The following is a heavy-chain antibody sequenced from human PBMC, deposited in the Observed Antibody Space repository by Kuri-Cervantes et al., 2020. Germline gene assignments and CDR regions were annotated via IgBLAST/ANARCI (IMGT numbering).Heavy chain of an antibody. J-gene: IGHJ6*04. CDR1: GFTFSSYA. Sequence: GEFLKISCAASGFTFSSYAMSWVRQAPGKGLEWVSVISYSGGNTYYAESVKGRFTISRDNSKNTLYLQMNSLRAEDTAVYYCAKSLFSGSYYHHYYYSMDVWGKGTTVTVSS. CDR3: AKSLFSGSYYHHYYYSMDV. V-gene: IGHV3-23*01. D-gene: IGHD3-10*01. CDR2: ISYSGGNT.